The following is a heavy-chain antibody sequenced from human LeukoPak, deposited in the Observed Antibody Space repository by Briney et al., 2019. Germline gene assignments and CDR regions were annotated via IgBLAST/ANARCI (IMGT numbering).Heavy chain of an antibody. CDR1: GGSISSGGYY. CDR2: IYHSGST. CDR3: ARAWAYDFLEGDI. D-gene: IGHD3-3*01. V-gene: IGHV4-30-2*01. Sequence: SETLSLTCTVSGGSISSGGYYWSWIRQPPGKGLEWIGYIYHSGSTYYNPSLKSRVTISVDRSKNQFSLKLSSVTAADTAVYYCARAWAYDFLEGDIWGQGTMVTVSS. J-gene: IGHJ3*02.